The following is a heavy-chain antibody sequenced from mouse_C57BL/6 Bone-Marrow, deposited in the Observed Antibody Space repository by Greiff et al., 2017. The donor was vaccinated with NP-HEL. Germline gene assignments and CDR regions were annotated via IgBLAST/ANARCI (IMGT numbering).Heavy chain of an antibody. CDR1: GYTFTSYG. Sequence: VQLQQSGAELARPGASVKLSCKASGYTFTSYGISWVKQRTGQGLEWIGEIYPRSGNTYYNEKFKGKATLTADQSSSTAYMELRSLTSEDSAVYVCARFRDYYAMDYWGQGTSVTVSS. CDR3: ARFRDYYAMDY. J-gene: IGHJ4*01. CDR2: IYPRSGNT. V-gene: IGHV1-81*01.